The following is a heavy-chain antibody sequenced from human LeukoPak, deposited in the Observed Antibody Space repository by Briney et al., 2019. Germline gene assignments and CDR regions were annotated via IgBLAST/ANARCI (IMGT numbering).Heavy chain of an antibody. CDR2: ISGSGGST. J-gene: IGHJ4*02. CDR1: GFTFSSYA. D-gene: IGHD3-9*01. CDR3: ARGGGSYYDILTGYYLFDY. V-gene: IGHV3-23*01. Sequence: PGGSLRLSCAASGFTFSSYAMSWVRQAPGKGLEWVSAISGSGGSTYYADSVKGRFTISRDNSKNTLYLQMNSLRAEDTAVYYCARGGGSYYDILTGYYLFDYWGQGTLVTVSS.